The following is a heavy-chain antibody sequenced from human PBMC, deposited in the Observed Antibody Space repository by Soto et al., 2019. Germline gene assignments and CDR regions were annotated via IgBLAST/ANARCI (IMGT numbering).Heavy chain of an antibody. J-gene: IGHJ6*02. Sequence: GSLRLSCAASGFIFSNFGMHWVRQAPGKGLEWVAVIWYDGSNEYYADSVKGRFTISKGNSKNTLYLQMNSLRAEDTAVYYCARDDIPGRAVATYGMDVWGQGTTVTVSS. D-gene: IGHD6-19*01. CDR1: GFIFSNFG. CDR3: ARDDIPGRAVATYGMDV. V-gene: IGHV3-33*01. CDR2: IWYDGSNE.